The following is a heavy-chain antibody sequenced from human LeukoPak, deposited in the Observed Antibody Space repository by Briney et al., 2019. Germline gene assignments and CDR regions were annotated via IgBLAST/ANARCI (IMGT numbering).Heavy chain of an antibody. CDR2: IWYDGSNK. J-gene: IGHJ4*02. CDR3: AKELGNPYSSGWDD. Sequence: GGSLRLSCAASGFTFDDYGMSWVRQAPGKGLEWVAVIWYDGSNKYYADSVKGRFTISRDNSKNTLYLQMNSLRAEDTAVYYCAKELGNPYSSGWDDWGQGTLVTVSS. V-gene: IGHV3-33*06. CDR1: GFTFDDYG. D-gene: IGHD6-19*01.